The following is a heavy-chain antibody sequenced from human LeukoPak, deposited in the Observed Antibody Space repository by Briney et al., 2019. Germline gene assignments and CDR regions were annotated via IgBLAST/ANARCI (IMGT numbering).Heavy chain of an antibody. D-gene: IGHD4-17*01. CDR1: GFTFSSYG. CDR2: ISGSGGST. CDR3: AKDMTTVTTYSYYMDV. V-gene: IGHV3-23*01. Sequence: GGSLRLSCAASGFTFSSYGMSWVRQAPGKGLEWVSAISGSGGSTYYADSVKGRFTISRDNSKNTLYLQMNSLRAEDTAVYYCAKDMTTVTTYSYYMDVWGKGTTVTISS. J-gene: IGHJ6*03.